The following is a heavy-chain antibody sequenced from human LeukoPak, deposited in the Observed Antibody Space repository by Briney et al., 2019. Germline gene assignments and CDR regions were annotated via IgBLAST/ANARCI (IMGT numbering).Heavy chain of an antibody. CDR3: ARGDSSSSLAFDI. Sequence: ASVKVSCKASGYTFTGYYMYWVRQAPGQGLEWMGWINPNSGGTNYAQKFQGRVTMTRDTSISTAYMELSRLRSDDTAVYYCARGDSSSSLAFDIWGQGTMVTVSS. D-gene: IGHD6-6*01. CDR2: INPNSGGT. CDR1: GYTFTGYY. J-gene: IGHJ3*02. V-gene: IGHV1-2*02.